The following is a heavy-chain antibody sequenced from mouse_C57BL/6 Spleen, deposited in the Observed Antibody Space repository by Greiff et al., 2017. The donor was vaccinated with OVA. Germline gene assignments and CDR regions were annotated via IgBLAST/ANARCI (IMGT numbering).Heavy chain of an antibody. V-gene: IGHV1-82*01. J-gene: IGHJ2*01. CDR3: ARLLDYFDY. CDR2: IYPGDGDT. CDR1: GYAFSSSW. Sequence: VMLVESGPELVKPGASVKISCKASGYAFSSSWMNWVKQRPGKGLEWIGRIYPGDGDTNYNGKFKGKATLTADKSSSTAYMQLSSLTSEDSAVYCCARLLDYFDYWGQGTTLTVSS.